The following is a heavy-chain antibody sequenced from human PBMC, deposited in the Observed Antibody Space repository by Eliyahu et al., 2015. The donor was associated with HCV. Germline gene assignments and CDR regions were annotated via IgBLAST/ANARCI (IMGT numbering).Heavy chain of an antibody. D-gene: IGHD6-6*01. V-gene: IGHV4-34*01. J-gene: IGHJ4*02. CDR3: ARGRGAARPGP. CDR2: XNHSGST. Sequence: QVQLQQWGAGLLKPSEXLSXTXAVYGGXFXGYYWXWIRQPPGKGLEWIGEXNHSGSTNYNPSLKSRVTISVDTSKNQFSLKLSSVTAADTAVYYCARGRGAARPGPWGQGTLVTVSS. CDR1: GGXFXGYY.